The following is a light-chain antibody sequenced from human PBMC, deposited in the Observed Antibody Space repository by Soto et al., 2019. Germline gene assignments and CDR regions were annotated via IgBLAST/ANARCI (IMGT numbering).Light chain of an antibody. CDR1: SSDVGSYNY. Sequence: QSALTQPASVSGSPGQSITISCTGTSSDVGSYNYVSWYQQHPGKAPKLMIYDVSNRPSGVSNRFSGSKSGNTASLTISGLQAEDEADYYCNSYTSSSTLFGGGTKVTVL. V-gene: IGLV2-14*03. CDR3: NSYTSSSTL. CDR2: DVS. J-gene: IGLJ2*01.